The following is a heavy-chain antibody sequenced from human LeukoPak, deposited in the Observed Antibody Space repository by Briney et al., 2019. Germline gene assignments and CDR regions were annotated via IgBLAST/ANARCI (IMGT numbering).Heavy chain of an antibody. D-gene: IGHD3-22*01. CDR2: ISGSGGST. J-gene: IGHJ5*02. CDR3: AKVGRGYYYDSSGYQTPNWFDP. V-gene: IGHV3-23*01. Sequence: TGGSLRLSCAASGFTFSSYGMHWVRQAPGKGLEWVSAISGSGGSTYYADSVKGRFTISRDNSKNTLYLQMNSLRAEDTAVYYCAKVGRGYYYDSSGYQTPNWFDPWGQGTLVTVSS. CDR1: GFTFSSYG.